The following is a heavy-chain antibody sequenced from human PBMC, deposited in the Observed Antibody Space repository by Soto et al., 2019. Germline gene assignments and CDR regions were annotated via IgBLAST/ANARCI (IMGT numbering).Heavy chain of an antibody. CDR2: IYYSGST. CDR3: ARVLYYYDSSGYTPYYYYGMDV. V-gene: IGHV4-59*01. Sequence: QVQLQESGPGLVKPSETLSLTCTVSGGSISSYYWSWIRQPPGKGLEWIGYIYYSGSTNYNPSLKSRVTISVDTSKNQFSLKLSSVTAADTAVYYCARVLYYYDSSGYTPYYYYGMDVWGQGTTVTVSS. J-gene: IGHJ6*02. CDR1: GGSISSYY. D-gene: IGHD3-22*01.